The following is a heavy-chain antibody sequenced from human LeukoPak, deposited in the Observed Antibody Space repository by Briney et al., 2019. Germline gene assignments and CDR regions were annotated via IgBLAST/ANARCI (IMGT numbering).Heavy chain of an antibody. J-gene: IGHJ4*02. D-gene: IGHD1-14*01. V-gene: IGHV3-30*03. CDR1: GFTFSSYG. Sequence: GGSLRLSCAASGFTFSSYGMHWVRQAPSKGLEWVAVISYDGSNKYYADSVKGRFTISRDNSKNTLYLQMNSLRAEDTAVYYCARDPSGLEPLDYWGQGTLVTVSS. CDR3: ARDPSGLEPLDY. CDR2: ISYDGSNK.